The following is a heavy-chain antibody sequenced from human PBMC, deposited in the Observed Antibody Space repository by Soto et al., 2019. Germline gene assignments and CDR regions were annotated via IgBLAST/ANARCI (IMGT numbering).Heavy chain of an antibody. V-gene: IGHV4-4*02. CDR1: GDSISSVNW. J-gene: IGHJ4*02. Sequence: QVQLQESGPGLVKPSGTLSLTCAVSGDSISSVNWWSWVRQPPGKGLEWIGESHHSGSSNYNPSLKSRVTISVDKSKYHFSLRVTSVTAADTAVYYCVRLRCSSTSCYLGFDYWGQGTLVTVSS. CDR3: VRLRCSSTSCYLGFDY. D-gene: IGHD2-2*01. CDR2: SHHSGSS.